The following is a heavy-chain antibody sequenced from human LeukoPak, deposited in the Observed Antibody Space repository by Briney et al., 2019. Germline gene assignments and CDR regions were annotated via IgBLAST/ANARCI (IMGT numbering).Heavy chain of an antibody. V-gene: IGHV4-34*01. J-gene: IGHJ4*02. CDR3: ARQRILWFGESDY. CDR2: INHSGST. CDR1: GGSFSGYY. D-gene: IGHD3-10*01. Sequence: KPSETLSLTCAVYGGSFSGYYWSWIRQPPGKGVGWIGEINHSGSTNNNPSPKSRVTISVDTSKNQFSLKLSSVTAADTAVYYCARQRILWFGESDYWGQGTLVTVSS.